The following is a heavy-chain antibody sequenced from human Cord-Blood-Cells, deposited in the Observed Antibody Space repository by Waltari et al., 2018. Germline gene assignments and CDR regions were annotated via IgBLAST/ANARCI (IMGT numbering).Heavy chain of an antibody. CDR2: INPNSGGT. J-gene: IGHJ6*02. CDR3: ARGGGSSSSYYYYGMDV. CDR1: GYTFTGYY. V-gene: IGHV1-2*04. D-gene: IGHD6-6*01. Sequence: QVQLVQSGAEVKKHGASVKVSCKASGYTFTGYYMHWVRQAPGQGLEWMGGINPNSGGTNYAQKFQGWVTMTRDTSISTAYMELSRLRSDDTAVYYCARGGGSSSSYYYYGMDVWGQGTTVTVSS.